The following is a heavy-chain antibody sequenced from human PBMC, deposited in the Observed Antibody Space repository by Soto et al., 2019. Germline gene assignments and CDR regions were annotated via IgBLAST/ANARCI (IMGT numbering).Heavy chain of an antibody. J-gene: IGHJ4*02. CDR1: GYTFSSYS. Sequence: ASVKVSCKTSGYTFSSYSINWVRQAPGQGLEWMAWISTYSGNTHYAERVQGRVTVTLDKSARTAFMEMRGLTSDDTAVYFCARDNGYYDLWGQGTLVTVS. V-gene: IGHV1-18*04. CDR3: ARDNGYYDL. CDR2: ISTYSGNT.